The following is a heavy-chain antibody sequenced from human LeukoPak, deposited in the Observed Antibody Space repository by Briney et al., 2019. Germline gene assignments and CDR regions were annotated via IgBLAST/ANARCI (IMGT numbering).Heavy chain of an antibody. D-gene: IGHD3-10*02. J-gene: IGHJ4*02. V-gene: IGHV1-18*01. CDR3: ARPNSYVAPDY. Sequence: ASVKVSCKASGYTFTSFGISWVRQAPGQGLVWMGWISAYSGNTNYAQKLQGRVTMTTDTSTSTAYMELRSLRSDDTAVYYCARPNSYVAPDYWGQGTLVTVSS. CDR2: ISAYSGNT. CDR1: GYTFTSFG.